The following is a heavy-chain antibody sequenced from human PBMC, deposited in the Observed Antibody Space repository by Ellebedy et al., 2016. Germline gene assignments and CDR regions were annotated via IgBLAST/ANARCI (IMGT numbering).Heavy chain of an antibody. Sequence: SETLSLTCTVSGGSISSSSYYWGWIRQPPGKGLEWIGEIDHTGNTNYNPSLKSRVTISGDTSKNQFSLKLKSVTAADTAVYFCARAPRYYNFWSGYREHFDSWGQGTLVTVSS. CDR1: GGSISSSSYY. CDR2: IDHTGNT. CDR3: ARAPRYYNFWSGYREHFDS. D-gene: IGHD3-3*01. J-gene: IGHJ4*02. V-gene: IGHV4-39*01.